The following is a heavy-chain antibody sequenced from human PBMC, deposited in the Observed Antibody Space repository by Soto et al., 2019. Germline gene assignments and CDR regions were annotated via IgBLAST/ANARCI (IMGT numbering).Heavy chain of an antibody. V-gene: IGHV3-74*01. Sequence: GGSLRLSCAASGFTFSSYWMHWVRQAPGKGLVWVSRINSDGSSTSYADSVKGRFTISRDNAKNTLYLQMNSLRAEDTAVYYCARGNNRGKQLLKYGMDVWGQGTTVTVSS. CDR3: ARGNNRGKQLLKYGMDV. J-gene: IGHJ6*02. D-gene: IGHD6-13*01. CDR2: INSDGSST. CDR1: GFTFSSYW.